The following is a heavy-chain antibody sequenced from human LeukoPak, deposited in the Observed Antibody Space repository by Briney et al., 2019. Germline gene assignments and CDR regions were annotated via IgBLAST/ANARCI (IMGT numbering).Heavy chain of an antibody. CDR1: GYTFTSYG. J-gene: IGHJ5*02. CDR3: ARDEARYSSGYYPNWFDP. CDR2: ISAYNGNT. D-gene: IGHD3-22*01. V-gene: IGHV1-18*01. Sequence: GASVTVSCKASGYTFTSYGISWVRQAPGQGLEWMGWISAYNGNTNYAQKLQGRVTMTTDTSTSTAYMELGSLRSDDTAVYYCARDEARYSSGYYPNWFDPWGQGTLVTVSS.